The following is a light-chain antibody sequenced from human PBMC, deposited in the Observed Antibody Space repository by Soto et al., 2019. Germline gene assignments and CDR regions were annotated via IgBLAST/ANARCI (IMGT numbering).Light chain of an antibody. CDR2: GAS. CDR3: HQAHTFPYT. J-gene: IGKJ3*01. V-gene: IGKV1-12*01. Sequence: DIQLTQSPSSVSASVGDRVTITCRANQHIDRWLAWFQQKPGKAPELLIYGASILESWVPSRFNGSRSGTDFTLTISGLQPEDFATYYCHQAHTFPYTFCPGTKVDMK. CDR1: QHIDRW.